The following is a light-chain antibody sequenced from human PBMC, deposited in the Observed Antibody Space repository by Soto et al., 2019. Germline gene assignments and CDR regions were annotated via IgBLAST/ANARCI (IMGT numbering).Light chain of an antibody. CDR2: AVS. Sequence: QSALTQPASVSGSPGQSITISCTGTSSDVGGYNYVSWYQQHPGKAPKLMIYAVSNRPSGVSNRFSGSKSGNTASLTISGLQAEDEADYYCSSYTSSSTLYVFGTGTKHTVL. CDR1: SSDVGGYNY. V-gene: IGLV2-14*01. CDR3: SSYTSSSTLYV. J-gene: IGLJ1*01.